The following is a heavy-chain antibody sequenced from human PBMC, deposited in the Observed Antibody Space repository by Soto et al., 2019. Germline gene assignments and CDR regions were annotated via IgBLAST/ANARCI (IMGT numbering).Heavy chain of an antibody. CDR1: GGSISSGDYY. D-gene: IGHD2-15*01. Sequence: PSETLSLTCTVSGGSISSGDYYWSWIRQPPGKGLEWIGYIYYSGSTYYNPSLKSRVTISVDTSKNQFSLKLSSVTAADTAVYYCASDKRGCKNYYYYGMDVWGQGTTVTVSS. V-gene: IGHV4-30-4*01. CDR3: ASDKRGCKNYYYYGMDV. CDR2: IYYSGST. J-gene: IGHJ6*02.